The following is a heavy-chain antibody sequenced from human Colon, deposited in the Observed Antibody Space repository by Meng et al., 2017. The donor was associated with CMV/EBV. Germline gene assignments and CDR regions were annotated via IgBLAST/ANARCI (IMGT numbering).Heavy chain of an antibody. CDR2: LKSDGSST. J-gene: IGHJ6*02. CDR1: GSTFRSYW. Sequence: GESLKISCAASGSTFRSYWMHWVRQAPGKGLVWVSRLKSDGSSTTYADSVKGRFTISRDNAKNTLYLQMNSLRGEDTAEYYCARDNYYGMDVWGQGTTVTVSS. V-gene: IGHV3-74*01. CDR3: ARDNYYGMDV.